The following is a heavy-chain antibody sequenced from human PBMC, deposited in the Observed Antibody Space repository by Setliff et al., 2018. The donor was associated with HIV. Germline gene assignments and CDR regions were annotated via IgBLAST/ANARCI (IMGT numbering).Heavy chain of an antibody. J-gene: IGHJ6*03. CDR2: IHPGDSDT. Sequence: GESLKISCQGFGYRFTSFWIGWVRQTPGKGLEWMGIIHPGDSDTRYSTSFDGQVTISADKSLSTAYLHWSSLKASDTATYYCARRAFCTTPNCYAADYMDVWGKGTTVTVSS. CDR1: GYRFTSFW. CDR3: ARRAFCTTPNCYAADYMDV. V-gene: IGHV5-51*01. D-gene: IGHD2-2*01.